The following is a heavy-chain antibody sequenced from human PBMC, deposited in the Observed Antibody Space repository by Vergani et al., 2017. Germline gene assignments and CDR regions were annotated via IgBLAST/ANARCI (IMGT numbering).Heavy chain of an antibody. Sequence: QVQLVESGGGVVQPGRSLRLSCAASGFTFSSYCMHWVRQAPGKGLEWVAVIWYDGSNKYYADSVKGRFTISRDNSKNTLYLQMNSLRAEDTAVYYCARGSSSSGWLDYWGQGTLVTVAS. D-gene: IGHD6-19*01. J-gene: IGHJ4*02. V-gene: IGHV3-33*01. CDR3: ARGSSSSGWLDY. CDR2: IWYDGSNK. CDR1: GFTFSSYC.